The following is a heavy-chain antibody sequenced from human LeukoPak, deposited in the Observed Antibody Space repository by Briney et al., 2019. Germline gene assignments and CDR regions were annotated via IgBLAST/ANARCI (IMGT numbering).Heavy chain of an antibody. Sequence: GESLKISCKGSGYSFTSYWIGWVRQMPGKGLEWMGIIYPGDSDTRYSPSFQGQVTISADKSISTAYPQWSSLRASDTAMYYCARLVSSRVFDYWGQGTLVTVSS. CDR1: GYSFTSYW. CDR3: ARLVSSRVFDY. J-gene: IGHJ4*02. CDR2: IYPGDSDT. V-gene: IGHV5-51*01. D-gene: IGHD3-3*01.